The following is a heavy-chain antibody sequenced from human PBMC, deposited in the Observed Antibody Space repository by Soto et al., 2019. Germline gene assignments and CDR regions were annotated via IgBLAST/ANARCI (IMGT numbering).Heavy chain of an antibody. V-gene: IGHV1-18*04. D-gene: IGHD3-22*01. CDR3: ARVAYYYDSSGYYSPAFDI. Sequence: ASVKVSCKASGYTFTSYGISRVRQAPGQGLEWMGWISAYNGNTNYAQKLQGRVTMTTDTSTSTAYMELRSLRSDDTAVYYCARVAYYYDSSGYYSPAFDIWGQGTMVTVSS. J-gene: IGHJ3*02. CDR2: ISAYNGNT. CDR1: GYTFTSYG.